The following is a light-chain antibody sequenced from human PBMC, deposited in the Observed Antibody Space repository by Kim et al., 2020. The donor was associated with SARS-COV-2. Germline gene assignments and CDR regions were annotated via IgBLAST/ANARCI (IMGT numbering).Light chain of an antibody. V-gene: IGLV2-23*02. Sequence: GQSITISCTGSSGNVGGHKFVSWNQQHPGKAPKLMIYDVSQRPSGVSTRFSGSKSGNTASLTISGLQAEDEANYYCCSYAGSNDLVFGGGTQLTVL. J-gene: IGLJ3*02. CDR3: CSYAGSNDLV. CDR2: DVS. CDR1: SGNVGGHKF.